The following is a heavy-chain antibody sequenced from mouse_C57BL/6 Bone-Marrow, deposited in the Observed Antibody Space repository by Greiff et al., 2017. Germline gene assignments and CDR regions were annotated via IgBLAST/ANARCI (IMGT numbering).Heavy chain of an antibody. D-gene: IGHD2-1*01. CDR2: IDPETGGT. CDR1: GYTFTDYE. V-gene: IGHV1-15*01. Sequence: VQGVESGAELVRPGASVTLSCKASGYTFTDYEMHWVKQTPVHGLEWIGAIDPETGGTAYNKKFKGKAILTEDKSSSTAYMELRSLTSDDSAIYYGRGGNYGDFDYWGQGTSVTVSS. CDR3: RGGNYGDFDY. J-gene: IGHJ4*01.